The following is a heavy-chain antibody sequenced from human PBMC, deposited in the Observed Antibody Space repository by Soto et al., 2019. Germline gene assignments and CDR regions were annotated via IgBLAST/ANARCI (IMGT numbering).Heavy chain of an antibody. D-gene: IGHD6-25*01. J-gene: IGHJ4*02. CDR2: ISGSGGST. CDR3: ALIMRLEVRSHLY. V-gene: IGHV3-23*01. Sequence: GGYLRISCAVSGFTFSNYELTWVRQAPGKGLGWVSAISGSGGSTYYADSVKGRFAISRDNSKNTLYLQMNSLRAEDTAIYYCALIMRLEVRSHLYCGQGILVTV. CDR1: GFTFSNYE.